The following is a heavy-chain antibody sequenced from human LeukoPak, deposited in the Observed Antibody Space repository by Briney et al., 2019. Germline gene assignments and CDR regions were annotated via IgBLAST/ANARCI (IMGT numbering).Heavy chain of an antibody. CDR1: GGSISSSNW. Sequence: SETLSLTCAVSGGSISSSNWWSWVRQPPGKGLEWIGEIYHSGSTNYNPSLKSRVTISVDTSKNQFSLKLSSVTAADTAVYYCARDKGYSYGRLDFDYWGQGTLVTVSS. J-gene: IGHJ4*02. CDR2: IYHSGST. D-gene: IGHD5-18*01. V-gene: IGHV4-4*02. CDR3: ARDKGYSYGRLDFDY.